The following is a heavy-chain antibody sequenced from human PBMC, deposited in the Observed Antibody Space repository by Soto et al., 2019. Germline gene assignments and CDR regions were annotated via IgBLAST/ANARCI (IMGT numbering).Heavy chain of an antibody. V-gene: IGHV4-59*01. Sequence: SETLSLTCTVSGGSISSYYWSWIRQPQGKGLEWIGYIYYSGSTTYNPSLKSRVTISVDTSKNQFSLKLSSVTAADTAVYYCARGAFGRSSWVNSDYWGQGTLVTV. CDR2: IYYSGST. J-gene: IGHJ4*02. D-gene: IGHD6-13*01. CDR1: GGSISSYY. CDR3: ARGAFGRSSWVNSDY.